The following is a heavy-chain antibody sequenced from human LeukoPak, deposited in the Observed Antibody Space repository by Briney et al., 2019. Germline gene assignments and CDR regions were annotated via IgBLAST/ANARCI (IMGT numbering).Heavy chain of an antibody. CDR2: ISGSGGST. CDR3: AKDLISGYDSVGDDY. CDR1: GFTFSSYA. D-gene: IGHD5-12*01. V-gene: IGHV3-23*01. Sequence: GALRLSCAASGFTFSSYAMSWVRQAPGKGLEWVSAISGSGGSTYYADSVKGRFTISRDNSKNTLYLQMNSLRAEDTAVYYCAKDLISGYDSVGDDYWGQGTLVTVSS. J-gene: IGHJ4*02.